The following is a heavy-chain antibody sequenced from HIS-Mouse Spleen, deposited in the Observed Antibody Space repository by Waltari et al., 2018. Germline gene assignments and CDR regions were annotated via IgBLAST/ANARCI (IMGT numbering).Heavy chain of an antibody. V-gene: IGHV3-7*01. D-gene: IGHD2-21*01. CDR2: IKQDGSEK. CDR1: GFTFSSYW. Sequence: EVQLVESGGGLVQPGGSLRLSCAASGFTFSSYWMSWVRQAPGEVREWVENIKQDGSEKYYVDSLKGRFTISRDNAKNSLYLQMNSLRAEDTAVYYCAREVSAYCGGDFDYWGQGTLVTVSS. J-gene: IGHJ4*02. CDR3: AREVSAYCGGDFDY.